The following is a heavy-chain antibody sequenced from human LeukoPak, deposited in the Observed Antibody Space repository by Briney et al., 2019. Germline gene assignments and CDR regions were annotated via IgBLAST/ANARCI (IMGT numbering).Heavy chain of an antibody. V-gene: IGHV3-30*02. CDR3: AKEFFASFCSSTSCYRVPDWFDP. Sequence: GGSLRLSCAASGFTFSSYGMHWVRQAPGKGLEWVAFIRYDGSNKYYADSVKGRFTISRDNSKNTLYLQMNSLRAEDTAVYYCAKEFFASFCSSTSCYRVPDWFDPWGQGTLVTVSS. D-gene: IGHD2-2*01. CDR2: IRYDGSNK. CDR1: GFTFSSYG. J-gene: IGHJ5*02.